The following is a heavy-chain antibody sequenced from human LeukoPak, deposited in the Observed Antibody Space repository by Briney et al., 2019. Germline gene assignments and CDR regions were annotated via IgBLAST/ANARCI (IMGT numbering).Heavy chain of an antibody. J-gene: IGHJ4*02. CDR2: FYPGDSDS. CDR3: ARGPRGGNWNEALEY. CDR1: GYSFTDYW. V-gene: IGHV5-51*07. D-gene: IGHD1-1*01. Sequence: KLGESLKISCQASGYSFTDYWVGWVHQMPGKGLEWMGMFYPGDSDSRYSPSFQGQVTISADNSITTAYLQWSSLRASDTAVYYCARGPRGGNWNEALEYWGQGTLVTVSS.